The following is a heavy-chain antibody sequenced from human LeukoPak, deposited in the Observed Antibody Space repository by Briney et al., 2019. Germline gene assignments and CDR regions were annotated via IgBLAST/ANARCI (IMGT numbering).Heavy chain of an antibody. J-gene: IGHJ6*02. CDR1: AYTFTSYY. Sequence: GSVKISCHASAYTFTSYYRHWGRQAPGQGREWMGWINPNSGGTNYAQKFQGRVTMTTATSISTAYMELSRLRSDDTAVYDCARVMRDYYYYGMDVWGQGTTVTVSS. CDR2: INPNSGGT. V-gene: IGHV1-2*02. CDR3: ARVMRDYYYYGMDV.